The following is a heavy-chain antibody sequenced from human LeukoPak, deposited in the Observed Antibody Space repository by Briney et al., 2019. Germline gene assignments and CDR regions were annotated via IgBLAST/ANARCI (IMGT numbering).Heavy chain of an antibody. V-gene: IGHV3-30*02. CDR1: GFTFSSYG. D-gene: IGHD3-3*01. CDR2: IWYDGSNK. J-gene: IGHJ4*02. CDR3: AKFDYYDPFDY. Sequence: GGSLRLSCAASGFTFSSYGMHWVRQAPGKGLEWVAVIWYDGSNKYYADSVKGRFTISRDNSKNTLYLQMNSLRSEDTALYYCAKFDYYDPFDYWGQGTLVTVSS.